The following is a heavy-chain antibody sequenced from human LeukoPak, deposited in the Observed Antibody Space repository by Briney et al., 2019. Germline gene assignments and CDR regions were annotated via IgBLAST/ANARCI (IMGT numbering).Heavy chain of an antibody. Sequence: ASVKVPCKPSGSTFTGAYMHWVRQAPGQGLEWMGWINPNSGGTNYAQKFQGRVTMTRDTSISTAYMELSRLRSDDTAVYYCARATGRGREGAFDIWGQGTMVTVSS. V-gene: IGHV1-2*02. J-gene: IGHJ3*02. CDR2: INPNSGGT. CDR3: ARATGRGREGAFDI. D-gene: IGHD5-12*01. CDR1: GSTFTGAY.